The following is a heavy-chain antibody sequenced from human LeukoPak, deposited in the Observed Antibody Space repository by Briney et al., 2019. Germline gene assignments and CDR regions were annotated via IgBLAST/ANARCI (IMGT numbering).Heavy chain of an antibody. J-gene: IGHJ4*02. Sequence: GGSLRLSCTASGFTFGDYAMSWFRQAPGKGLEWVGFIRSKSYGGTTEYAASVKGRFTISRDDSKSIAYLQMNSLKTEDTAVYYCTRGGGLLWFGELLKHWGQGTLVTVSS. V-gene: IGHV3-49*03. CDR3: TRGGGLLWFGELLKH. CDR1: GFTFGDYA. D-gene: IGHD3-10*01. CDR2: IRSKSYGGTT.